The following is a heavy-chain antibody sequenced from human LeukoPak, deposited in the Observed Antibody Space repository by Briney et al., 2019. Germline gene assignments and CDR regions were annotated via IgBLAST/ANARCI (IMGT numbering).Heavy chain of an antibody. V-gene: IGHV3-30*02. J-gene: IGHJ4*02. CDR3: AKGGRFGELLPYYFDY. D-gene: IGHD3-10*01. Sequence: GGSLRLSCAASGFTFSSYGMHWVRQAPGKGLEWVAFIRYDGSNKYYADSVKGRFTISRDNSKNTLYLQMNSLRAEDTAVYYCAKGGRFGELLPYYFDYWGQGTLVTVSS. CDR1: GFTFSSYG. CDR2: IRYDGSNK.